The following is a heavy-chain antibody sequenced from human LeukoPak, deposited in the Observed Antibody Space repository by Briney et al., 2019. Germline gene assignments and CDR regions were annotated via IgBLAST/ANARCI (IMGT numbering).Heavy chain of an antibody. J-gene: IGHJ4*02. CDR2: IYSGGST. CDR1: EFSVGSNY. D-gene: IGHD3-22*01. CDR3: AMTGSVYYYLF. Sequence: GGSLRLSCAASEFSVGSNYMTWVRQAPGKGLEWVSLIYSGGSTYYADSVKGRFTISRDNSKNTLYLQMNSLRAEDTAVYYCAMTGSVYYYLFWGQGTLVTVSS. V-gene: IGHV3-66*01.